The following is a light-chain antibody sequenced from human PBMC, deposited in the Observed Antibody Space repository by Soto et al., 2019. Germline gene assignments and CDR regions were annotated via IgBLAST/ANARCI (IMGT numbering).Light chain of an antibody. J-gene: IGKJ2*01. CDR3: QQYNTWPPYT. V-gene: IGKV3-15*01. CDR2: DAS. Sequence: EIVMTQSPATLSVSPEERATLSCRASQSITSHLAWYQQKPGQTPRLLIYDASTRATGIPARFSASGSGTKFTLTISSVLSEDFAVYYCQQYNTWPPYTFGQGTKVDIK. CDR1: QSITSH.